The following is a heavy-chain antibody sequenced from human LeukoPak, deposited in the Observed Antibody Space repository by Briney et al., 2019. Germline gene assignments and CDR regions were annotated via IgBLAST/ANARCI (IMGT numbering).Heavy chain of an antibody. V-gene: IGHV4-30-2*01. J-gene: IGHJ3*02. CDR2: IYHSGST. D-gene: IGHD3-22*01. Sequence: SETLSLTCAVSGGSISSGGYSWSWIRQPPGKGLEWIGYIYHSGSTYYNPSHKSRVTISVDRSKNQFSLKLSSVTAADTAVYYCARVDSSGYYGAFDIWGQGTMVTVSS. CDR1: GGSISSGGYS. CDR3: ARVDSSGYYGAFDI.